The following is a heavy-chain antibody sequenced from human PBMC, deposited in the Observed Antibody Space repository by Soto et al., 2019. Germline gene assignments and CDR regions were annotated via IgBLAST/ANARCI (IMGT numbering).Heavy chain of an antibody. V-gene: IGHV3-74*01. D-gene: IGHD3-16*01. Sequence: EVQLVESGGGLVQPGGSLRLSCAASGFTFSNYWMHWVRQAPGKGLVWVSRINFDESTTTYADSVQGRFTISRDNAKNTLYLQLNSLRAEDTAIXYXXTGGRTAGHVYHFDDWGQGALVTVSS. J-gene: IGHJ4*02. CDR3: XTGGRTAGHVYHFDD. CDR2: INFDESTT. CDR1: GFTFSNYW.